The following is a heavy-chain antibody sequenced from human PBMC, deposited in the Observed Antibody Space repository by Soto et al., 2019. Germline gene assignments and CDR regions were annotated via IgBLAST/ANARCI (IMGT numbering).Heavy chain of an antibody. CDR3: ARTSAAGKYYYGMDV. CDR2: IYPGDSDT. V-gene: IGHV5-51*01. CDR1: GYSFTSYW. J-gene: IGHJ6*02. Sequence: LGESLKISCKGSGYSFTSYWIGWVRQMPGKGLEWMGIIYPGDSDTRYSPSFQGQVTISADKSISTAYLQWSSLKASDTAMYYFARTSAAGKYYYGMDVWGQGTTVTVSS. D-gene: IGHD6-13*01.